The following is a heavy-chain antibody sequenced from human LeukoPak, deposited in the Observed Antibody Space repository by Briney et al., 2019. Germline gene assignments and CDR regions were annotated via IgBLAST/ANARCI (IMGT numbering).Heavy chain of an antibody. CDR2: INHSGST. D-gene: IGHD3-10*01. CDR3: ARIHYGSGNDAFDI. V-gene: IGHV4-34*01. CDR1: GGSFSGYY. Sequence: SETLSLTCAVYGGSFSGYYWSWIRQPPGKGLEWIGEINHSGSTSYNPSLKSRVTISVDTSKNQFSLKLSSVTAADTAVYYCARIHYGSGNDAFDIWGQGTMVTVSS. J-gene: IGHJ3*02.